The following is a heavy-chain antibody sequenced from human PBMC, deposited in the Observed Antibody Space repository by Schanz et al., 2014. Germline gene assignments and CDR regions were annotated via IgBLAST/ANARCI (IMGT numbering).Heavy chain of an antibody. CDR1: GYTFTSYY. J-gene: IGHJ6*02. CDR2: INPSGGST. V-gene: IGHV1-46*01. D-gene: IGHD3-9*01. Sequence: VQLVQSGAEVKKPGASVKVSCKASGYTFTSYYMHWVRQAPGQGLEWMGIINPSGGSTSYAQKFQGRVTMTADKSTSTVYMEVSGLRSEDTAVYYCAKVDRTRYYAMDVWGQGTTVTVSS. CDR3: AKVDRTRYYAMDV.